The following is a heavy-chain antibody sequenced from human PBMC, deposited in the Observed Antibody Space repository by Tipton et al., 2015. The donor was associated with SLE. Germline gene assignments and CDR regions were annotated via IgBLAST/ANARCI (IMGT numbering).Heavy chain of an antibody. V-gene: IGHV3-66*01. D-gene: IGHD2-15*01. J-gene: IGHJ4*02. CDR2: IYTDGGT. CDR1: GFTVGSNF. Sequence: SLRLSCLAFGFTVGSNFMSWVRQAPGKGPEWVSVIYTDGGTYYAASVKGRFTVSRDISKNLLFLHMSGLRADDTAVYYCARETPRIIAAVFDLWGQGTLVTVSS. CDR3: ARETPRIIAAVFDL.